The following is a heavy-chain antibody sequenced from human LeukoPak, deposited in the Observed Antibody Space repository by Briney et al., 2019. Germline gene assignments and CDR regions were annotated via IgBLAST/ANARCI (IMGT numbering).Heavy chain of an antibody. CDR3: AKDRRTYGDYRGDY. D-gene: IGHD4-17*01. CDR1: GFTFSSYA. CDR2: ISGSGGST. V-gene: IGHV3-23*01. Sequence: GGSLRLSCAASGFTFSSYAMSWVHQAPGKGLEWVSAISGSGGSTYYADSVKGRFTISRDNSRNTLYLQMNSLRAEDTAVYYCAKDRRTYGDYRGDYWGQGTLVTVSS. J-gene: IGHJ4*02.